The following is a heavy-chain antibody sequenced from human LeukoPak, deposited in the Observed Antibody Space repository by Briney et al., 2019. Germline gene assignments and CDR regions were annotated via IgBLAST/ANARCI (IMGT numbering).Heavy chain of an antibody. D-gene: IGHD3-22*01. V-gene: IGHV1-8*01. CDR2: MNPNSGNT. CDR1: GYTFTSYD. J-gene: IGHJ4*02. Sequence: VASVKVSCKASGYTFTSYDINWVRQATGQGLEWMGWMNPNSGNTGYAQKFQGRVTMTRNTSISTAYMELSSLRSEDTAVYYCARGDDSSGYSDFDYWGQGTLVTVSS. CDR3: ARGDDSSGYSDFDY.